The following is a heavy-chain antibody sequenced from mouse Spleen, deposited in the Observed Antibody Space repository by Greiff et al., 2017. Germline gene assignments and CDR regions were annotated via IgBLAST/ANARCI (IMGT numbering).Heavy chain of an antibody. CDR3: TRGSNWFAY. CDR1: GINFSSYA. J-gene: IGHJ3*01. Sequence: EVKLMESGGGLVKPGGSLKLSCAASGINFSSYAMSWVRQTPEKRLEWVATISAGGCYTYYPDNVKGRFTISRDNAKNNLYLQMRHLKAEYTAMYYWTRGSNWFAYRGQRTLVPVSA. CDR2: ISAGGCYT. V-gene: IGHV5-4*03.